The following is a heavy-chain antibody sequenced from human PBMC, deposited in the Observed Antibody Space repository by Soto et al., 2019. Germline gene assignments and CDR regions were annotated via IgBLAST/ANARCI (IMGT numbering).Heavy chain of an antibody. CDR1: GGTFSSYA. CDR3: ARLHDVDTESLYYYYGMDV. D-gene: IGHD5-18*01. J-gene: IGHJ6*02. CDR2: IIPIFGTA. V-gene: IGHV1-69*13. Sequence: SVKVSCKASGGTFSSYAISWVRQAPGQGLEWMGGIIPIFGTANYAQKFQGRVTITADESTSTAYMELSSRRSEDTAVYYCARLHDVDTESLYYYYGMDVWGPGTPVTV.